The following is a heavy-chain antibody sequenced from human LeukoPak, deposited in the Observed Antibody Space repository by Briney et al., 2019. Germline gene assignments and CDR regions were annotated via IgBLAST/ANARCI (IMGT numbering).Heavy chain of an antibody. J-gene: IGHJ4*02. Sequence: SETLSLTCTVSGGSMSGHWWSWIRQSPGKGLEWIGDIFYSGGTNNNSPLKSRLTMSLDTSKNQFSLKLSSVSAADTAMYYCARRNTADASIDFWGQGILVIASS. CDR1: GGSMSGHW. D-gene: IGHD2/OR15-2a*01. V-gene: IGHV4-59*08. CDR3: ARRNTADASIDF. CDR2: IFYSGGT.